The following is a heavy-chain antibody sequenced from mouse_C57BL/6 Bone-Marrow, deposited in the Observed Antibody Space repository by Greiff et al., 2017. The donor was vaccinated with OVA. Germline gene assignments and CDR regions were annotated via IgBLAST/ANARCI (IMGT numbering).Heavy chain of an antibody. CDR3: ARDDGGFDY. Sequence: VQLQQPGAELVKPGASVKLSCKASGYTFTSYWMQWVKQRPGQGLEWIGDIDPSDRSTNYNQKFTGKATLTVYTSSSTAYMQLSSLTSEDSAVYYCARDDGGFDYWGQGTLVTVSA. CDR1: GYTFTSYW. J-gene: IGHJ3*01. CDR2: IDPSDRST. V-gene: IGHV1-50*01.